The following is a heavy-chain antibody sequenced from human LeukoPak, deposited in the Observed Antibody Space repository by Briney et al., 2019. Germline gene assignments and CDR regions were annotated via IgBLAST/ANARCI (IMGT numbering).Heavy chain of an antibody. Sequence: GGSLRLSCAASGFTFDDYGMSWVRQAPGKGLEWVSGTNWNGGSTGYADSVKGRFTISRDNAKNSLYLQMNSLRAEDTAVYYCARDQYGSGSYSRLDYWGQGTLVTVSS. CDR1: GFTFDDYG. D-gene: IGHD3-10*01. V-gene: IGHV3-20*04. J-gene: IGHJ4*02. CDR2: TNWNGGST. CDR3: ARDQYGSGSYSRLDY.